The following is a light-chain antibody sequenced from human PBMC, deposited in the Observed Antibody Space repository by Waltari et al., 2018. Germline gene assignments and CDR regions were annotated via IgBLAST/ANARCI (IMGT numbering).Light chain of an antibody. CDR1: RSAVGVYGF. CDR3: SSYTPTSFWV. Sequence: QSALTQPRPVSGSSGQSVTSSCPGSRSAVGVYGFISWYQHHPDKAPKLIIYDVTNPPSGVPDRFSGSKSGNTASLTISGLQADDEADYYCSSYTPTSFWVFGGGTKLTVL. V-gene: IGLV2-11*01. CDR2: DVT. J-gene: IGLJ3*02.